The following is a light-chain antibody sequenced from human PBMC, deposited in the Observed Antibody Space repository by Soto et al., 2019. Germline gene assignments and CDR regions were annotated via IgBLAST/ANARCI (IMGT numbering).Light chain of an antibody. J-gene: IGKJ5*01. CDR1: QSVSSSY. Sequence: EIVLTQSPGTLSLSPGERATLSGRASQSVSSSYLAWYQQKPGQAPRLLIYGASSRATGIPDRFSGSGSGTDFTLTISRLEPEDFAVYYCQQYGSSPTFGQGTRLGIK. CDR3: QQYGSSPT. CDR2: GAS. V-gene: IGKV3-20*01.